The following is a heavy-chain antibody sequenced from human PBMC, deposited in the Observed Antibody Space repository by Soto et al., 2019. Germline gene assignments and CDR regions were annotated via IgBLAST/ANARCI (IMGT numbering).Heavy chain of an antibody. CDR3: ARHSLALRKNNWFDH. Sequence: PXETLCLTCAVSGYSIISSDFYWGWVRQPPGKGLEWIGSIFYLGSSYYNPSLKSRVTMSVDTSKNQFSLRLRSVTAADTASYFCARHSLALRKNNWFDHWGQGIMVTVSS. V-gene: IGHV4-39*01. CDR1: GYSIISSDFY. CDR2: IFYLGSS. D-gene: IGHD3-3*02. J-gene: IGHJ5*02.